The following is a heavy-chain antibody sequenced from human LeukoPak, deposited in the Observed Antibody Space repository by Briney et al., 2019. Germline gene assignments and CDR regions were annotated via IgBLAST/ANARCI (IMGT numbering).Heavy chain of an antibody. V-gene: IGHV4-59*01. J-gene: IGHJ5*02. D-gene: IGHD6-13*01. CDR1: GGSISGYY. CDR2: IYYSGST. CDR3: ARGCSAGTPHNWFDP. Sequence: PSETLSLTCTVSGGSISGYYWSWIRQPPGKGLEWIGYIYYSGSTNYNPSLKSRVIISVDTSKNQFSLKLSSVTAADTAVYYCARGCSAGTPHNWFDPWGQGTLVIVSS.